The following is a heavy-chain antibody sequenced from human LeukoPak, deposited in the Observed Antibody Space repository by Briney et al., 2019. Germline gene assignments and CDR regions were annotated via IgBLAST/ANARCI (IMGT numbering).Heavy chain of an antibody. CDR2: IIPLFGTA. V-gene: IGHV1-69*13. Sequence: SVKVSCKASGGTFSNYAISWVRQAPGQGLDWMGGIIPLFGTAHYAQKFQGRVTITADESTSTAYMELSSLRSEDTAVYYCAEGGATTGYYWGQGTLVTVSS. CDR1: GGTFSNYA. D-gene: IGHD1-26*01. J-gene: IGHJ4*02. CDR3: AEGGATTGYY.